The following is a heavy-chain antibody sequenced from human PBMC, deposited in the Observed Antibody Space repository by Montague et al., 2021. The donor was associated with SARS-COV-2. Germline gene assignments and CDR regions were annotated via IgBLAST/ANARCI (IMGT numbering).Heavy chain of an antibody. CDR3: ARDHERVGWPLDS. V-gene: IGHV3-23*01. Sequence: SLRLSCAASGFVFHDYAINWIRQAPGKALEWVSAISGSGGGTYYAESVKGRFATSRDTSKNTVFLQMDSLRVGDTALYFCARDHERVGWPLDSWGQGTLVIVSS. CDR2: ISGSGGGT. J-gene: IGHJ5*01. D-gene: IGHD2-2*01. CDR1: GFVFHDYA.